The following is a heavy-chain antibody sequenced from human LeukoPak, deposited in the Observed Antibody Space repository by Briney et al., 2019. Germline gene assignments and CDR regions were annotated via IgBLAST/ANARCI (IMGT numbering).Heavy chain of an antibody. Sequence: ASVKVSCKASGYTFTSHAMHWVRQAPGQRLEWMGWINAGNGNTKYSQKFQGGVTITRDTSASTAYMELSSLRSEDTAVYYCARRNRWSYYYYGMDVWGQRTTVTVSS. CDR2: INAGNGNT. D-gene: IGHD2-15*01. V-gene: IGHV1-3*01. J-gene: IGHJ6*02. CDR1: GYTFTSHA. CDR3: ARRNRWSYYYYGMDV.